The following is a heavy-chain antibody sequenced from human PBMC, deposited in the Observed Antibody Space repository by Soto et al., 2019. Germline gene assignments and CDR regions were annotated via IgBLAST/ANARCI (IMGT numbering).Heavy chain of an antibody. CDR2: YFDGGRT. CDR1: SVPISKYS. CDR3: ARGGSMIRGRNFFDA. Sequence: SETLSLTCNVSSVPISKYSWSWVRKSLGKGLEWIGNYFDGGRTMYNPSLKSRVTISVDASKNLFSLELSSVTAADTSVYHCARGGSMIRGRNFFDAWGQGVPVTGAS. J-gene: IGHJ4*02. D-gene: IGHD3-10*01. V-gene: IGHV4-59*12.